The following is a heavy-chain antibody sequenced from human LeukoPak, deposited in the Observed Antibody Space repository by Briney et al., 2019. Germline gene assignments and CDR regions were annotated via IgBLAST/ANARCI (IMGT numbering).Heavy chain of an antibody. CDR3: ARYSSGYRDAFDI. D-gene: IGHD3-22*01. J-gene: IGHJ3*02. CDR1: GGSISSYY. CDR2: IYYSGST. Sequence: PSETLSLTCTVSGGSISSYYWSWIRQPPGKGLESIGYIYYSGSTNYNPSLKSRVTISVDTSKNQFSLKLSSVTAADTAVYYCARYSSGYRDAFDIWGQGTMVTVSS. V-gene: IGHV4-59*01.